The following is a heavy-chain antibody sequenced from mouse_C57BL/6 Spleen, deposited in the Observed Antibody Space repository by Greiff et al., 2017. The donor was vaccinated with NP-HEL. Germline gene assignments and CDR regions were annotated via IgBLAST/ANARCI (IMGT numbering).Heavy chain of an antibody. CDR2: ISSGSSTI. CDR3: ARPVDYGSSTWFAY. CDR1: GFTFSDYG. Sequence: DVMLVESGGGLVKPGGSLKLSCAASGFTFSDYGMHWVRQAPEKGLEWVAYISSGSSTIYYADTVKGRFTISRDNAKNTLFLQMTSLRSEDTAMYYCARPVDYGSSTWFAYWGQGTLVTVSA. D-gene: IGHD1-1*01. V-gene: IGHV5-17*01. J-gene: IGHJ3*01.